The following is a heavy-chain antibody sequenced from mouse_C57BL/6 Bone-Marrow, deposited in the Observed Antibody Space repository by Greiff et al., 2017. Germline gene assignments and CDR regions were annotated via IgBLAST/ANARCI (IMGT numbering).Heavy chain of an antibody. Sequence: VQLQQPGAELVKPGASVKLSCKASGYTFTSYWMHWVKQRPGQGLEWIGMIHPNSGSTNYNEKFKSKATLTVDKSSSTAYMQLSSLTSEDSAVYYCAREATTVVPYFDYWGQGSTLTVSS. CDR1: GYTFTSYW. J-gene: IGHJ2*01. V-gene: IGHV1-64*01. CDR3: AREATTVVPYFDY. D-gene: IGHD1-1*01. CDR2: IHPNSGST.